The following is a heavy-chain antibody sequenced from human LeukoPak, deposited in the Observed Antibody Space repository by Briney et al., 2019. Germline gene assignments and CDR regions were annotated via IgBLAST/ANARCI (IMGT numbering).Heavy chain of an antibody. Sequence: GGSLRLSCAASGFTFINYAMTWVRQAPGKGLEWVSAISGSGGSTYYADSVKGRFTISRDNSKNTLYLQMNSLRAEDTAIYYCAKASGSWQFDYWGQGTLVTVSS. CDR1: GFTFINYA. D-gene: IGHD2-15*01. J-gene: IGHJ4*02. CDR2: ISGSGGST. CDR3: AKASGSWQFDY. V-gene: IGHV3-23*01.